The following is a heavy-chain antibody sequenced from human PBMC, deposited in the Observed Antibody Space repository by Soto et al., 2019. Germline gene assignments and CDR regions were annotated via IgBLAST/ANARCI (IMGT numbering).Heavy chain of an antibody. CDR3: ATRITRYYYMNV. J-gene: IGHJ6*03. V-gene: IGHV4-34*01. Sequence: PSETLSLTCAVYGGSFSDNYWSWIRQSPGKGLEWIGGINHSGSTNYNPSLKGRDTISVDTSKNQFSLKLTTVTAADTAVYYCATRITRYYYMNVWGKGTTVTVSS. CDR2: INHSGST. CDR1: GGSFSDNY. D-gene: IGHD3-3*01.